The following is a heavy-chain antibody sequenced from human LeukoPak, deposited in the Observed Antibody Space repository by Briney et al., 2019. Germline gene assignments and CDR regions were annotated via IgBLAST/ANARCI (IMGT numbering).Heavy chain of an antibody. J-gene: IGHJ4*02. CDR1: GGSISSSSYY. V-gene: IGHV4-39*01. D-gene: IGHD3-22*01. Sequence: PSVTLSLTCTVSGGSISSSSYYWGWIRQPPGKGREWIGSIYYSGSTYYNPSLKSRVTISVDTSKNQFYLKLSSVTAADTAVYYCARVANYYDSSGYCSYFDYWGQGTLVTVSS. CDR3: ARVANYYDSSGYCSYFDY. CDR2: IYYSGST.